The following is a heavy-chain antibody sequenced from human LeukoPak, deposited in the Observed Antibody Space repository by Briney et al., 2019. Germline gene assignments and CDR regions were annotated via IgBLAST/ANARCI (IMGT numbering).Heavy chain of an antibody. D-gene: IGHD3/OR15-3a*01. CDR3: ASSGDWSSSFDY. CDR2: IYYSGST. J-gene: IGHJ4*02. CDR1: GGSISSYY. Sequence: PSETLSLTCTVSGGSISSYYWSWIRQPPGKGLEWIGYIYYSGSTNYNPSLKSRVTISVDTSKNQFSLKPSSVTAADTAVYYCASSGDWSSSFDYWGQGTLVTVSS. V-gene: IGHV4-59*12.